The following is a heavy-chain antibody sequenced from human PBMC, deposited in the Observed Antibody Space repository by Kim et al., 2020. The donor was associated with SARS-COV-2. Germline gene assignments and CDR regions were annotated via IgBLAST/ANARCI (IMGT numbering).Heavy chain of an antibody. CDR2: IVDIGTST. CDR1: GFIFRNYA. J-gene: IGHJ4*02. Sequence: GGSLRLSCGASGFIFRNYAMNWVRQAPGKGLEWVSVIVDIGTSTFYADSVKGRFTISRDNSKNMLYLQMNSLRDEDTAVYYCVKEESSCFHSWGQGTLVTVSS. D-gene: IGHD6-19*01. V-gene: IGHV3-23*01. CDR3: VKEESSCFHS.